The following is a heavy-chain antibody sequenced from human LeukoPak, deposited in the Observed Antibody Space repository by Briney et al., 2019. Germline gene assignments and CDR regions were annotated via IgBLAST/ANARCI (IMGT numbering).Heavy chain of an antibody. CDR1: GGTFSSYA. CDR3: ARSVVPAATTHYYYGMDV. V-gene: IGHV1-69*04. J-gene: IGHJ6*02. D-gene: IGHD2-2*01. Sequence: SVKVSCKASGGTFSSYAISWVRQAPGQGLEWMGRIIPILGIANYAQKFQGRVTITADKSTSTAYMELSSLRSEDTAVYYCARSVVPAATTHYYYGMDVWGQGTTVTVSS. CDR2: IIPILGIA.